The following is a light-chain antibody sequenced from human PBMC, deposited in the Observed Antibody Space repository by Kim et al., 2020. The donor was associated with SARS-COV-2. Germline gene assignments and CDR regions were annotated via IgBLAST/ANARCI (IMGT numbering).Light chain of an antibody. Sequence: SYELTQPPSVSVAPGKTAEITCGGNNIGSKSVHWYQQKSGQAPVLVIHYDTDRPSGIPERFSASNSGNTATLTISTVEAGDEADYYCQVSEVFGGGTQLTVL. J-gene: IGLJ3*02. V-gene: IGLV3-21*01. CDR3: QVSEV. CDR1: NIGSKS. CDR2: YDT.